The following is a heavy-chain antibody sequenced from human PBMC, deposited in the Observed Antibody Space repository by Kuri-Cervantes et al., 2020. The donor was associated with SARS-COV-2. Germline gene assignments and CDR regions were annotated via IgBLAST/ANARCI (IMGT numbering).Heavy chain of an antibody. D-gene: IGHD2-2*01. CDR1: GFTFSSYA. CDR3: AKDREDIVVVPAAHSPDAFDI. V-gene: IGHV3-23*01. CDR2: ISGSGGST. J-gene: IGHJ3*02. Sequence: GESLKISCAASGFTFSSYAMSWVRQAPGKGLEWVSAISGSGGSTYYADSVKGRFTISRDNSKNTPYLQMNSLRAEDTAVYYCAKDREDIVVVPAAHSPDAFDIWGQGTMVTVSS.